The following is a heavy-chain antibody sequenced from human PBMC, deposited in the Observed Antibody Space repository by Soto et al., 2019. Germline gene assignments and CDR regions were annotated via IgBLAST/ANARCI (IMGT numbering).Heavy chain of an antibody. CDR3: ARDRSRLAAAGTWEYFDY. CDR2: ISAYNGNT. V-gene: IGHV1-18*01. Sequence: ASVQVSCKASGYTFTSYGISWVRQAPGQGLEWMGWISAYNGNTNYAQKLQGRVTMTTDTSTSTAYMELRSLRSDDTAVYYCARDRSRLAAAGTWEYFDYWGQGTLVTVSS. J-gene: IGHJ4*02. CDR1: GYTFTSYG. D-gene: IGHD6-13*01.